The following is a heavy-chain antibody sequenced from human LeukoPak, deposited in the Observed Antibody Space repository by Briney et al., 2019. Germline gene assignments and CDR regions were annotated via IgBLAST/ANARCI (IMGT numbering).Heavy chain of an antibody. D-gene: IGHD3-10*01. CDR3: AKDPVGEHIRWYFDY. J-gene: IGHJ4*02. V-gene: IGHV3-23*01. Sequence: GGSLRLSCAASGFTFSSYAMSWVRQAPGKGLEWVSAISGSGGSAYYADSVKGRFTISRDNSESTLYLQMNSLRAEDTAVYYCAKDPVGEHIRWYFDYWGQGTLVTVSS. CDR2: ISGSGGSA. CDR1: GFTFSSYA.